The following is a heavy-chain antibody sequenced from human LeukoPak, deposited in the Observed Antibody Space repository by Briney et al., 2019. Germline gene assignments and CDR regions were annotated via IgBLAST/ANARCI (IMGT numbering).Heavy chain of an antibody. Sequence: SGGSLTLSCAVSGFTFRGHWIHWVRQVPGKGLVWVSRINGDGSSATYADSVKGRFTISRDDAKNTVYLQMNNLRAEDTAVYYCARDQYYQLLLWGQGSLVTVSP. CDR1: GFTFRGHW. CDR3: ARDQYYQLLL. D-gene: IGHD2-2*01. CDR2: INGDGSSA. V-gene: IGHV3-74*03. J-gene: IGHJ4*02.